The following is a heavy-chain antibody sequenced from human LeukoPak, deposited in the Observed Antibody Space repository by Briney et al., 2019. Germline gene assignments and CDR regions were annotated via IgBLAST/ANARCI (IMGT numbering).Heavy chain of an antibody. D-gene: IGHD4-11*01. CDR2: IYYSGST. V-gene: IGHV4-30-4*02. CDR1: GGSISSGDYY. CDR3: AREDSNYRYFDL. J-gene: IGHJ2*01. Sequence: TSETLSLTCTVSGGSISSGDYYWSWIRQPPGKGLEWIGYIYYSGSTYYNSSLKRRVTISVDTSKNQFSLKLTSVTAADTAMYYCAREDSNYRYFDLWGRGTLVTVSS.